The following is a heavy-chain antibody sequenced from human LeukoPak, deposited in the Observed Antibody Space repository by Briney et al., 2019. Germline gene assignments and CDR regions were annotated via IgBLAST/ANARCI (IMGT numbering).Heavy chain of an antibody. CDR3: ARRVLRWYKGYYFDY. J-gene: IGHJ4*02. CDR1: GGSISSGSYY. CDR2: IYTSGST. D-gene: IGHD4-23*01. V-gene: IGHV4-61*02. Sequence: PSQTLSLTCTVSGGSISSGSYYWSWIRQPAGKGLEWIGRIYTSGSTNYNPSLKSRVTISVDTSKNQFSLKLSSVTAADTAVYYCARRVLRWYKGYYFDYWGQGTLVTVSS.